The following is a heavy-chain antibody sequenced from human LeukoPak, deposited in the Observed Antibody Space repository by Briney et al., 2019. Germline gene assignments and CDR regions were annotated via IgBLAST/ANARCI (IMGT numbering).Heavy chain of an antibody. CDR3: ARDYYYDSSGQPYFDY. D-gene: IGHD3-22*01. CDR2: ISSSGSTI. V-gene: IGHV3-11*01. J-gene: IGHJ4*02. Sequence: GGSLRLSCAASGFTLSDYYMSWIRQAPGKGLEWVSYISSSGSTIYYADSVKGRFTISRDNAKNSLYLQMNSLRAEDTAVYYCARDYYYDSSGQPYFDYWGQGTLVTVSS. CDR1: GFTLSDYY.